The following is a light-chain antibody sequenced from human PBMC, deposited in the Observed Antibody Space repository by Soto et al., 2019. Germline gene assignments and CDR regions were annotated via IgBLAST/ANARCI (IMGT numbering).Light chain of an antibody. CDR1: STDVGSYNL. CDR2: QDN. J-gene: IGLJ3*02. V-gene: IGLV6-57*02. Sequence: LTQPASVSGSPGQSITISCTGTSTDVGSYNLVSWYQQHPGKAPTTVIYQDNERPSGVPDRFSGSIDSSSNSASLTISGLRTEDEADYYCHSYDSSAHWVFGGGTKLTVL. CDR3: HSYDSSAHWV.